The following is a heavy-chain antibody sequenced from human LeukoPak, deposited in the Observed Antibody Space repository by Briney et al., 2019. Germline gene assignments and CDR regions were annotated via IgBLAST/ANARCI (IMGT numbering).Heavy chain of an antibody. CDR1: GFTFRSYG. J-gene: IGHJ4*02. D-gene: IGHD3-22*01. V-gene: IGHV3-33*01. CDR3: ARDVYYYDSSGYYMGSFDY. Sequence: GRSLRLSCAASGFTFRSYGMHLVRQAPGKGLEWVAVIWYDGSNKYYADSVKGRFTISRDNSKNTLYLQMNSLRAEDTAVYYCARDVYYYDSSGYYMGSFDYWGQGTLVTVSS. CDR2: IWYDGSNK.